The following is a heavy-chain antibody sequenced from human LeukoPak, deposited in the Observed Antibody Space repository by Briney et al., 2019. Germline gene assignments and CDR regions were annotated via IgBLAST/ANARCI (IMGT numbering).Heavy chain of an antibody. CDR1: GFTFSSYS. CDR2: ISSSSSTI. J-gene: IGHJ4*02. CDR3: ARVYGDYSTGNFDY. Sequence: PGGSLRLSCAASGFTFSSYSMNWVRQAPGKGLEWVSYISSSSSTIYYADSVKGRFTISRDNVKNSLYLQMNSLRAEDTAVYYCARVYGDYSTGNFDYWGQGTLVTVSS. V-gene: IGHV3-48*01. D-gene: IGHD4-17*01.